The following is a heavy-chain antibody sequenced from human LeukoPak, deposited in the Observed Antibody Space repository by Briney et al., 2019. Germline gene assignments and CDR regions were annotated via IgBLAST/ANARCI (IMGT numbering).Heavy chain of an antibody. J-gene: IGHJ3*02. Sequence: ASVKVSCKASGGTFSSYAISWVRQAPGQGLEWMGWINPNSGGTNYAQKFQGRVTMTRDTSISTAYMELSRLRSDDTAVYYCARDGVWIFGPIWGQGTMVTVSS. CDR1: GGTFSSYA. V-gene: IGHV1-2*02. D-gene: IGHD3/OR15-3a*01. CDR2: INPNSGGT. CDR3: ARDGVWIFGPI.